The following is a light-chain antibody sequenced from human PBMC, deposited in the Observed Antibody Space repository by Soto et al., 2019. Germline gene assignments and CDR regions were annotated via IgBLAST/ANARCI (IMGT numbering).Light chain of an antibody. Sequence: QSVLTQPPSVSGAPGQRVTISCTGSSSNIGAGYDVHWYRQLPGTAPKLLIFANSIRPSGVPGRFSGSKSGTSASLAITGLQADDEADYYCQSYDSSLSAYVFGNGTKVTVL. CDR1: SSNIGAGYD. CDR3: QSYDSSLSAYV. CDR2: ANS. J-gene: IGLJ1*01. V-gene: IGLV1-40*01.